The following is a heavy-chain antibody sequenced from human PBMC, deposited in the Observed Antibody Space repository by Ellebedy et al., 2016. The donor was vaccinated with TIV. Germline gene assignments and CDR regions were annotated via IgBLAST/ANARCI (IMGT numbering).Heavy chain of an antibody. V-gene: IGHV1-18*01. Sequence: ASVKVSXKASGYTFTSYGISWVRQAPGQGLEWMGWISAYNGNTNYAQKLQGRVTMTTDTSTSTAYMELRSLRSDDTAVYYCARWVLKSSVLSGTGNYFDYWGQGTLVTVSS. CDR2: ISAYNGNT. CDR3: ARWVLKSSVLSGTGNYFDY. D-gene: IGHD3-10*01. CDR1: GYTFTSYG. J-gene: IGHJ4*02.